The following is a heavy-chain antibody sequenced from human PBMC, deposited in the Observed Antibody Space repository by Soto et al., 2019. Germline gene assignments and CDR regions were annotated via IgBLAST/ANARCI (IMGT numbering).Heavy chain of an antibody. J-gene: IGHJ4*02. Sequence: LRLFCAASGFTFSSYAMHWVRQAPGKGLEWVAVISYDGSNKYYADSVKGRFTISRDNSKNTLYLQMNSLRAEDTAVYYCARESSYFDYWGQGTLVTVSS. CDR1: GFTFSSYA. V-gene: IGHV3-30-3*01. D-gene: IGHD6-13*01. CDR2: ISYDGSNK. CDR3: ARESSYFDY.